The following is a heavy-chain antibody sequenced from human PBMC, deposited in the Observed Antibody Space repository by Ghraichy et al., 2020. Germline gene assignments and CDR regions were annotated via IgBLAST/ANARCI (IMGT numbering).Heavy chain of an antibody. V-gene: IGHV3-23*01. CDR1: GFTFSSYA. CDR2: ISGSGGST. CDR3: AKEGLSHGDYGWFDP. D-gene: IGHD4-17*01. Sequence: GGSLRLFCAASGFTFSSYAMSWVRQAPGKGLEWVSAISGSGGSTYYADSVKGRFTISRDNSKNTLYLQMNSLRAEDTAVYYCAKEGLSHGDYGWFDPWGQGTLVTVSS. J-gene: IGHJ5*02.